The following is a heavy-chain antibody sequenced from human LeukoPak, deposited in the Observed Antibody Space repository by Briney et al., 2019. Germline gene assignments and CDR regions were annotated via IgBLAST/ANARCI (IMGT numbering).Heavy chain of an antibody. J-gene: IGHJ4*02. CDR1: GYSFTGYY. CDR2: INPNSGGT. CDR3: ARTIQLWLRGKYYFDY. D-gene: IGHD5-18*01. V-gene: IGHV1-2*02. Sequence: ASVKVSCKASGYSFTGYYIHWVRQAPGQGLEWMGWINPNSGGTNYAQKFQGRVTMTRDTSISTAYMELSRLRSDDTAVYYCARTIQLWLRGKYYFDYWGQGTLVTVSS.